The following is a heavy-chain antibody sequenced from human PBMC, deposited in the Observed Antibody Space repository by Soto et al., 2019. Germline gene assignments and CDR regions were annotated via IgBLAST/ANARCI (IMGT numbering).Heavy chain of an antibody. V-gene: IGHV1-18*01. J-gene: IGHJ5*02. CDR3: ARETYYDFWSGYSGWFDP. CDR1: GYTFTSYG. D-gene: IGHD3-3*01. CDR2: ISAYNGNT. Sequence: GASVKVSCKASGYTFTSYGISWVRQAPGQGLEWMGWISAYNGNTNYAQKLQGRVTMTTDTSMSTAYMELRSLRSDDTAVYYCARETYYDFWSGYSGWFDPWGQGTLVTVSS.